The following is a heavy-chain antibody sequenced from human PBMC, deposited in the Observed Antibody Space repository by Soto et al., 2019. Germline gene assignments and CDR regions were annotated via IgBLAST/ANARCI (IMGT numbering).Heavy chain of an antibody. CDR1: GYTFTSYT. CDR3: ARGTAGYYESTGYFPYYFDS. Sequence: QVQLVQSGAEVKQPGAPVKVSCKASGYTFTSYTIHWVRQAPGQRLEWMGWINTDNGKTKYSQTFQGRVSINRDTPASTAYMELSSLRSEDTAFYSCARGTAGYYESTGYFPYYFDSWAQGTLITVSS. D-gene: IGHD3-22*01. J-gene: IGHJ4*02. CDR2: INTDNGKT. V-gene: IGHV1-3*04.